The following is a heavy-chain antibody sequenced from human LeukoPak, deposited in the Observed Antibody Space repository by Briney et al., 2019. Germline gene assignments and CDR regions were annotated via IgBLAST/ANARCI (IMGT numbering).Heavy chain of an antibody. J-gene: IGHJ4*02. CDR2: IYTSGST. V-gene: IGHV4-4*07. CDR3: ARGLDTYKSGVD. CDR1: GVSISSYY. D-gene: IGHD3-3*01. Sequence: SETLCLTCTASGVSISSYYWSWIRQPAGKGLEWIGRIYTSGSTNYNPSLKSRVTMSVDTSKNQFSLRLSSVTAADTAVYFCARGLDTYKSGVDWGQGTLVTVSS.